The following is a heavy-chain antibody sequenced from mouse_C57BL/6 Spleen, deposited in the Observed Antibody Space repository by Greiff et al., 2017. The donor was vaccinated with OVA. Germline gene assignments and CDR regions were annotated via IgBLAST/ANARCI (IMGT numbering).Heavy chain of an antibody. CDR3: ARPDWDGGDYYAMDY. D-gene: IGHD4-1*01. Sequence: EVQGVESGGGLVKPGGSLKLSCAASGFTFSDYGMHWVRQAPEKGLEWVAYISSGSSTIYYADTVKGRFTISRDNAKNTLFLQMTSLRSEDTAMYYGARPDWDGGDYYAMDYWGQGTSVTVSS. V-gene: IGHV5-17*01. CDR1: GFTFSDYG. J-gene: IGHJ4*01. CDR2: ISSGSSTI.